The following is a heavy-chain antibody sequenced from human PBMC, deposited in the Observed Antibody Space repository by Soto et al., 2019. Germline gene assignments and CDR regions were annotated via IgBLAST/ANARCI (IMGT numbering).Heavy chain of an antibody. D-gene: IGHD3-10*01. CDR1: GGSISSSNW. J-gene: IGHJ4*02. V-gene: IGHV4-4*02. Sequence: QVQLQESGPGLVKPSGTLSLTFAVSGGSISSSNWWSWVRQPPGKGLEWIGEIYHSGSTNYNPSHKSRVTISVDKYKNQFSLKLSSVTAADTAVYYCARRWGEGRVDYWGQGTLVTVSS. CDR3: ARRWGEGRVDY. CDR2: IYHSGST.